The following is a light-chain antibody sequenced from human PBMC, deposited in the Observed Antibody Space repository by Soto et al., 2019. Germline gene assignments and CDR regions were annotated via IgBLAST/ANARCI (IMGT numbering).Light chain of an antibody. CDR1: SGHSNYA. V-gene: IGLV4-69*01. J-gene: IGLJ2*01. CDR2: INSDGSH. CDR3: QTWGTGIHV. Sequence: QLVLTQSPSASASLGASVKLTCTLSSGHSNYAIAWHQQQPGKGPRYLMKINSDGSHTKGDGIPDRFSGSRFGAERHLSISSLQSEDEADYYCQTWGTGIHVFGGGTKVTVL.